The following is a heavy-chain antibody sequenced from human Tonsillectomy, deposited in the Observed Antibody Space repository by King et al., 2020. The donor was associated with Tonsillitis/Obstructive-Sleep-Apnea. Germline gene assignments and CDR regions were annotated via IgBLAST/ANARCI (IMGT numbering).Heavy chain of an antibody. CDR2: INHSGST. D-gene: IGHD3-22*01. J-gene: IGHJ5*02. Sequence: VQLPQWGAGLLKPSETLSLTCAVYGGSFSGYYWSWIRQPPGKGLEWIGEINHSGSTNYNPSLKSRVTISVDTSKNQFSLKLSSVTAADTAVYYCASATYYYDSSGYKAVWFDPWGQGTLVTVSS. CDR1: GGSFSGYY. V-gene: IGHV4-34*01. CDR3: ASATYYYDSSGYKAVWFDP.